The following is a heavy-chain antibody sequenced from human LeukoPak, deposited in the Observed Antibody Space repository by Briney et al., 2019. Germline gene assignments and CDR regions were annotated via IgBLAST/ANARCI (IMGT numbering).Heavy chain of an antibody. CDR2: INPSGGST. CDR3: ARGQYSSGWYYYYYYYMDV. J-gene: IGHJ6*03. V-gene: IGHV1-46*01. CDR1: GYTFTSYY. Sequence: ASVKVSCKASGYTFTSYYMHWVRQAPGQGLEWMGIINPSGGSTSYAQKFQGRVTMTRDMSTSTVYMELSSLRSEDTAVYYCARGQYSSGWYYYYYYYMDVWGKGTTVTVSS. D-gene: IGHD6-19*01.